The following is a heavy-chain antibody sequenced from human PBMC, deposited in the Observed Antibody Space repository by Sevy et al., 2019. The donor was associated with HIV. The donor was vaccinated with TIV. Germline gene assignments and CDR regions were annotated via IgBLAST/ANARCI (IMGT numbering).Heavy chain of an antibody. Sequence: GGSLRLSCAASGFTFRNCVMNWVRQPPGKGLEWVSVISDGGGTTYYADSVKGRFTISRDDSKSTLYLQMNSLRVEDTAVYFCAKRVAGALAALDIWGQGTMVSVSS. D-gene: IGHD3-10*01. J-gene: IGHJ3*02. V-gene: IGHV3-23*01. CDR1: GFTFRNCV. CDR2: ISDGGGTT. CDR3: AKRVAGALAALDI.